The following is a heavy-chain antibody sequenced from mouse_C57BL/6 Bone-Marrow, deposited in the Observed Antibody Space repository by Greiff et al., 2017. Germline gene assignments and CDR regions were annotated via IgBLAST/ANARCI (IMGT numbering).Heavy chain of an antibody. Sequence: QVQLQQSGAELVKPGASVKLSCKASGYTFTSYWMHWVKQRPGQGLEWIGMIHPTSGSTNYNEKFKSKATLTVDKSSSTAYMQLSSLTSEDSAVYYCARGTGRGFAYWGQGTLVTVSA. D-gene: IGHD4-1*01. V-gene: IGHV1-64*01. J-gene: IGHJ3*01. CDR3: ARGTGRGFAY. CDR1: GYTFTSYW. CDR2: IHPTSGST.